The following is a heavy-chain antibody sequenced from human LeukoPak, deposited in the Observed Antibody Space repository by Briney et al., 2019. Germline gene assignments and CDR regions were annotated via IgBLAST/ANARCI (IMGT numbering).Heavy chain of an antibody. D-gene: IGHD2-21*02. J-gene: IGHJ4*02. V-gene: IGHV1-69*02. Sequence: SVKVSCKASGGTFSSYTISWVRQAPGQGLEWMGRIIPILGIANYAQKFQGRVTITADKSTSTAYMELSSLRSEDTAVHYCARVKNGYCGGDCPFDYWGQGTLVTVSS. CDR2: IIPILGIA. CDR1: GGTFSSYT. CDR3: ARVKNGYCGGDCPFDY.